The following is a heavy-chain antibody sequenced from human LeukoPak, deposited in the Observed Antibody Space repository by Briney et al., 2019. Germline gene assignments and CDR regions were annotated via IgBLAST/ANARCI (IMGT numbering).Heavy chain of an antibody. CDR1: GFTFDDHA. Sequence: GGSLRLSCAAPGFTFDDHAMHWVRQTPGKGLEWVSGITWNSGNILYADSVKGRFTISRDNAKNSLYLQMNSLRAEDTAVYYCAELGITMIGGVWGKGTTVTISS. CDR2: ITWNSGNI. D-gene: IGHD3-10*02. V-gene: IGHV3-9*01. CDR3: AELGITMIGGV. J-gene: IGHJ6*04.